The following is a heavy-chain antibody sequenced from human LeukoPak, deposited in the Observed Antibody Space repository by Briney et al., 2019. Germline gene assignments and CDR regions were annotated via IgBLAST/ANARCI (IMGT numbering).Heavy chain of an antibody. Sequence: ASVKVSCKASGYTFINHWMHWVRQAPGLGLEWVGLINPTGTRTLYAQKFQGRITLTRDMSTTTDYMELSSLTSEDTAVYYCARDNSVGGIAWWFDPWGQGTLVTVSS. CDR1: GYTFINHW. V-gene: IGHV1-46*01. D-gene: IGHD1-26*01. CDR3: ARDNSVGGIAWWFDP. J-gene: IGHJ5*02. CDR2: INPTGTRT.